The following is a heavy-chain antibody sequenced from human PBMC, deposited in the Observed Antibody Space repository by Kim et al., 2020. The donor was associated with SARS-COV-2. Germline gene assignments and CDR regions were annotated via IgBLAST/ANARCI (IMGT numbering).Heavy chain of an antibody. D-gene: IGHD3-22*01. Sequence: SETLSLTCTVSGGSVSSGSYYWSWIRQPPGKGLEWIGYIYYSGSTNYNPSLKSRVTISVDTSKNQFSLKLSSVTAADTAVYYCARVYRDYITMIVVVPDYGMDVWGQGTTVTVSS. V-gene: IGHV4-61*01. CDR1: GGSVSSGSYY. CDR3: ARVYRDYITMIVVVPDYGMDV. CDR2: IYYSGST. J-gene: IGHJ6*02.